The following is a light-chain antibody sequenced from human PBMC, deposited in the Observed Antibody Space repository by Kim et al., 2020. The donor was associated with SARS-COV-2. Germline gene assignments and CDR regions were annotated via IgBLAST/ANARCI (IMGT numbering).Light chain of an antibody. CDR1: QSVLYSSNNKNY. CDR3: QQYYSTPLT. V-gene: IGKV4-1*01. J-gene: IGKJ1*01. Sequence: DIVMTQSPDSLAVSLGERATINCKSSQSVLYSSNNKNYLAWYQQKPRQPPKLPIYWASTRESGVPDRFSGSGSGTDFTLTISSLQAEDVAVYYCQQYYSTPLTFGQGTKVDIK. CDR2: WAS.